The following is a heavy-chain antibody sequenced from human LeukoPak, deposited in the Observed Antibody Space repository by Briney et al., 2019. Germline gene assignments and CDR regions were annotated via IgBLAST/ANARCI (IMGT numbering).Heavy chain of an antibody. J-gene: IGHJ3*02. V-gene: IGHV3-7*03. CDR1: GFTFSSYL. Sequence: QAGGSLRLSCAASGFTFSSYLMSWVRQAPGKGLEWVANIKQDGSEKYYVDSVKGRFTISRDNAKNSLYLQMNSLRAEDTAVYYCARDRRGFYAFDIWGQGTMVTVSS. D-gene: IGHD5-12*01. CDR3: ARDRRGFYAFDI. CDR2: IKQDGSEK.